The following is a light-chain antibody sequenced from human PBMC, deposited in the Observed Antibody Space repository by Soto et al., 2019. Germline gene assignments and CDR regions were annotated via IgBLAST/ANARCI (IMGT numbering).Light chain of an antibody. J-gene: IGKJ1*01. Sequence: ENVLTQSPGTLSLSPGESATLSCRASQNVARNYLVWFQQRPGQAPRLLIYDASTRATGIPDRFSGSGSGTDFTLTISRLEPEDFAVYYCQQYGSSGTFGQGTKVDIK. CDR3: QQYGSSGT. V-gene: IGKV3-20*01. CDR1: QNVARNY. CDR2: DAS.